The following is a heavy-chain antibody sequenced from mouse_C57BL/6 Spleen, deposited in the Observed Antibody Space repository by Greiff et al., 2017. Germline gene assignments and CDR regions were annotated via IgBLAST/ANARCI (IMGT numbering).Heavy chain of an antibody. D-gene: IGHD1-1*01. CDR1: GFTFSSYA. CDR2: ISDGGSYT. Sequence: EVQLVESGGGLVKPGGSLKLSCAASGFTFSSYAMSWVRQTPEKRLEWVATISDGGSYTYYPDNVKGRFTISRDNAKNNLYLQMSHLKSEDTAMYYCARGEVYGSSYVDYFDYWGQGTTLTVSS. CDR3: ARGEVYGSSYVDYFDY. J-gene: IGHJ2*01. V-gene: IGHV5-4*01.